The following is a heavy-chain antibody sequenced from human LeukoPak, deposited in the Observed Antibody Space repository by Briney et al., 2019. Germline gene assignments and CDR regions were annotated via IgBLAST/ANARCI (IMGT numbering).Heavy chain of an antibody. CDR2: IWYDGSNK. CDR1: GFSFSSYG. J-gene: IGHJ4*02. D-gene: IGHD2-21*02. V-gene: IGHV3-33*08. Sequence: GGSLRLSSAASGFSFSSYGMHWVRQAPGKGLEWVALIWYDGSNKDYADSVKGRFTISRDNSKNTLYLQMNSLRAEDTAVYYCARDRLVVAAIGGFDCWGQGTLVTVSS. CDR3: ARDRLVVAAIGGFDC.